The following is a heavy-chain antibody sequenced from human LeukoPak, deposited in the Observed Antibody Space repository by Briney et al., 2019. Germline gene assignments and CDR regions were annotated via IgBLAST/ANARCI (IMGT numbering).Heavy chain of an antibody. J-gene: IGHJ4*02. CDR1: GFTFSSYA. Sequence: GGSLRLPCAASGFTFSSYAMHWVRQAPGKGLEWVAVISYDGSNKYYADSVKGRFTISRDNSKNTVYLQMNSLRAEDTAVYYCASEGTKDHWGQGTLVTVSS. CDR2: ISYDGSNK. V-gene: IGHV3-30-3*01. CDR3: ASEGTKDH. D-gene: IGHD1-7*01.